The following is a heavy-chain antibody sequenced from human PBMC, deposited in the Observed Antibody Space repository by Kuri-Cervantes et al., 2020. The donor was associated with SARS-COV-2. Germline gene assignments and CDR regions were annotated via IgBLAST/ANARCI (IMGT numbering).Heavy chain of an antibody. J-gene: IGHJ4*02. CDR2: INHSGST. CDR3: ARGYFSNAEWFSDFDY. CDR1: GGPISSYY. V-gene: IGHV4-34*01. D-gene: IGHD3-3*01. Sequence: SETLSLTCTVSGGPISSYYWSWIRQPPGKGLEWIGEINHSGSTNYNPSLKGRVTISVDTSKNQFSLKLSSVTAADTAVYYCARGYFSNAEWFSDFDYWGQGTLVTVSS.